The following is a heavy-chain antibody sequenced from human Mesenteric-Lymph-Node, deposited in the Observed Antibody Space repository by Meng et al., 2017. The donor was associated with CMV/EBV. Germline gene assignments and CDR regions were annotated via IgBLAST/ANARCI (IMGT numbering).Heavy chain of an antibody. CDR1: GYTFTSYY. CDR3: ARDWAKYCSSTSCYGAAYYYYGMDV. Sequence: ASVKVSCKASGYTFTSYYMHWVRQAPGQGLEWMGINNPSGGSTSYAQKFQGRVTMTRDTSTSTVYMELSSLRSEDTAVYYCARDWAKYCSSTSCYGAAYYYYGMDVWGQGTTVTVSS. D-gene: IGHD2-2*01. V-gene: IGHV1-46*01. J-gene: IGHJ6*02. CDR2: NNPSGGST.